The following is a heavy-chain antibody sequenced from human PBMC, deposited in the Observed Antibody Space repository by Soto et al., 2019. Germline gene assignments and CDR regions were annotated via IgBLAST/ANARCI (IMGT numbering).Heavy chain of an antibody. V-gene: IGHV1-69*12. CDR2: IVPIVDTS. D-gene: IGHD5-12*01. Sequence: QVQLVQSGAEVRQPASSVKVSCKTSGGTFSSYAISWVRQAPGQGLEWMGGIVPIVDTSTYAQQFQGRVTITADEATSTVYMELSSLRSDDTDVYYCVRVVAIPGYPDNCGEGTLVTV. CDR1: GGTFSSYA. CDR3: VRVVAIPGYPDN. J-gene: IGHJ4*02.